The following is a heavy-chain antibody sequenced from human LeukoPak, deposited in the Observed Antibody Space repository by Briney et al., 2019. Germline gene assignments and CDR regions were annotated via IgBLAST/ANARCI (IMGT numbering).Heavy chain of an antibody. V-gene: IGHV5-10-1*01. CDR1: GYSFTSYW. D-gene: IGHD2-15*01. CDR3: ARHMLYCSGGSCYFLDY. J-gene: IGHJ4*02. Sequence: GESLKISCKGSGYSFTSYWISWVRQMPGKGLEWMGRIDPSDSYTNYSPSFQGHVTISADKSISTAYLQWSSLKASDTAMYYCARHMLYCSGGSCYFLDYWGQGTLVTVSS. CDR2: IDPSDSYT.